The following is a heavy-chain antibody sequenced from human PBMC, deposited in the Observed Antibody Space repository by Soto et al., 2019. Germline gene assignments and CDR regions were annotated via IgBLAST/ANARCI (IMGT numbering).Heavy chain of an antibody. CDR1: GFTVTSYY. V-gene: IGHV3-53*01. J-gene: IGHJ6*02. CDR3: ARDYYSGSGNYYRADYYHYGMDV. CDR2: IYTGGNT. D-gene: IGHD3-10*01. Sequence: AGTLRLSCAASGFTVTSYYMSWVRQAPAKGLEWVSLIYTGGNTNYADSVNGRFTISRDNAKNTLYLQMNSLRAEDTAVYYCARDYYSGSGNYYRADYYHYGMDVWGQGTTVTVSS.